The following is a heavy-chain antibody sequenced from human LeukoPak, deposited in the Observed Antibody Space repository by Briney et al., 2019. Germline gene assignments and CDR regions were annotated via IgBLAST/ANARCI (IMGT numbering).Heavy chain of an antibody. CDR3: ARGLRYFGWLYES. D-gene: IGHD3-9*01. J-gene: IGHJ5*02. CDR2: IDTSGST. Sequence: PSQTLSLTCTVSGGSISSRSYYWSWIRQPAGKGLEWIGRIDTSGSTNFNPSLKSRVTISVDTSKNQFSLRLSSVTAADTAMYYCARGLRYFGWLYESWGQGSLVTVSS. V-gene: IGHV4-61*02. CDR1: GGSISSRSYY.